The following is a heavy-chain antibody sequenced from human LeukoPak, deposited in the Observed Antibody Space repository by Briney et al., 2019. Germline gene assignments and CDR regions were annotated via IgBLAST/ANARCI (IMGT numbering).Heavy chain of an antibody. CDR3: AKEYCSNSVCHSLDY. CDR2: ISYDGSNK. J-gene: IGHJ4*02. V-gene: IGHV3-30*18. Sequence: GGSLRLSCAASGFTFDDYAMHWVRRAPGKGLEWVAVISYDGSNKYYADSVKGRFTFSRDNSKNTLYLQMNSLRAEDTAVYYCAKEYCSNSVCHSLDYWGQGTLVTVSS. CDR1: GFTFDDYA. D-gene: IGHD2-8*01.